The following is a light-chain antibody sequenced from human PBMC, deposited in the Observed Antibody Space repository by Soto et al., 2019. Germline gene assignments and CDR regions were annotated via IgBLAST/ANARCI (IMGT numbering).Light chain of an antibody. V-gene: IGKV3-20*01. Sequence: EIVLTQSPGTLSLSPGERATLSCGPSQSVSSSYLAWYQQKPGQAPRLLIYGASSRATGIPDRFSGSGSGTDFTLTIRRLEPEDFAVYYCQQYGSAPWTFGQGTKVDIK. CDR3: QQYGSAPWT. J-gene: IGKJ1*01. CDR2: GAS. CDR1: QSVSSSY.